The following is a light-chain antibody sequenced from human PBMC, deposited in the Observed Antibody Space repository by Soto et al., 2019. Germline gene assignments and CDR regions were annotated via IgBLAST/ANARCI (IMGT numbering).Light chain of an antibody. CDR3: SSYTSSSTLYV. V-gene: IGLV2-14*01. CDR2: DVS. Sequence: QSALTQPASVSGSPGQSITISCTGTSSDVGGYNYVSWYQQRPGKAPKLMIYDVSNRPSGVSNRFSGSKSGNTASLTISGLQAEDEADYYCSSYTSSSTLYVFGTGTKLIVL. CDR1: SSDVGGYNY. J-gene: IGLJ1*01.